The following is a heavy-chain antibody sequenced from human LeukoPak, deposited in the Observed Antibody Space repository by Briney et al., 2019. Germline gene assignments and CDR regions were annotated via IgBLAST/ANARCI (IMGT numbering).Heavy chain of an antibody. Sequence: GGSLRLSCAASGFTVSSNYMSWVRQAPGKGLEWVSVIYSGGSTYYADSVKGRFTISRDNSKNTLYLQMNSLRAEDTAVYYCARDCGGDCLYFDYWGQGTLVTVSS. D-gene: IGHD2-21*02. CDR2: IYSGGST. V-gene: IGHV3-66*02. J-gene: IGHJ4*02. CDR3: ARDCGGDCLYFDY. CDR1: GFTVSSNY.